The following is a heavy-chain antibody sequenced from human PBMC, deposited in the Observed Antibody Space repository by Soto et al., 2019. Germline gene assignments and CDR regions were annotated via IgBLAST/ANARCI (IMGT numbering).Heavy chain of an antibody. CDR2: VFPTGTT. V-gene: IGHV4-4*02. D-gene: IGHD6-19*01. Sequence: QVQLQESGPGLVKPSGTLSLTCAVSGDSVRSPYWWCWVRQPPGKGLEWIGEVFPTGTTSYNPSLRSRVTISMDTSINQFSLDLTSVTAADTAVYYCARSAGWYAIHSWGPGTLVSVSS. J-gene: IGHJ4*02. CDR3: ARSAGWYAIHS. CDR1: GDSVRSPYW.